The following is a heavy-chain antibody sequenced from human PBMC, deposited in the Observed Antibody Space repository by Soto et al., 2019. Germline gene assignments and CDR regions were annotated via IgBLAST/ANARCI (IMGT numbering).Heavy chain of an antibody. CDR2: IRTKSEGETT. CDR1: GFSFSSAW. V-gene: IGHV3-15*07. Sequence: EVQLLESGGGLVKPGGSLRLSCAASGFSFSSAWMNWVRQAPGKGLEWVGRIRTKSEGETTDYPAPGKGRFSISRDDSKTTLYLQMTSLIIEDTAVYFCTTGSVEGYWGQGTLVTVSS. D-gene: IGHD1-26*01. J-gene: IGHJ4*02. CDR3: TTGSVEGY.